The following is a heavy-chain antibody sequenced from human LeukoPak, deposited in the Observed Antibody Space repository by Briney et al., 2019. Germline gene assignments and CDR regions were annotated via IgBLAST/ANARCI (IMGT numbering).Heavy chain of an antibody. Sequence: GGSLRLSCTFSGFSLSGYWMHWVRQVPGKGLEWVSRITVDGSLRSYADSVRGRFTVSRDNAKNTLYLQMSSLRVEDTAIYYCVRPQSPIVGKEAFDIWGQGTVVTVSS. CDR2: ITVDGSLR. CDR3: VRPQSPIVGKEAFDI. J-gene: IGHJ3*02. D-gene: IGHD1-26*01. V-gene: IGHV3-74*01. CDR1: GFSLSGYW.